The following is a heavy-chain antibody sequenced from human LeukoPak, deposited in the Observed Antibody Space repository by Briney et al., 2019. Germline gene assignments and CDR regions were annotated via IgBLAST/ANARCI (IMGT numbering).Heavy chain of an antibody. D-gene: IGHD3-22*01. CDR1: GGSFSGYY. CDR2: INHSGST. Sequence: SETLSLTCAVYGGSFSGYYWSWIRQPPGKGLEWIGEINHSGSTNCNPSLKSRVTISVDTSKNQFSLKLSSVTAADTAVYYCARSGYDSSGYYVPDYWGQRTLVTVSS. CDR3: ARSGYDSSGYYVPDY. J-gene: IGHJ4*02. V-gene: IGHV4-34*01.